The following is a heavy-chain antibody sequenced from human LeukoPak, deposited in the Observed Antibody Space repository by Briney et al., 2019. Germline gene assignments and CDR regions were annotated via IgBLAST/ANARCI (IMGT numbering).Heavy chain of an antibody. J-gene: IGHJ4*02. CDR1: GFTFSSYW. CDR2: INGDGSST. D-gene: IGHD1-26*01. CDR3: AKGALPGGY. Sequence: PGGSLRLSCAASGFTFSSYWMHWVRQAPGKVLVWVSRINGDGSSTTYADSVKGRFTISRDNSYNTVSLQMNSLRDEDTGVYYCAKGALPGGYWGQGTLVTVSS. V-gene: IGHV3-74*01.